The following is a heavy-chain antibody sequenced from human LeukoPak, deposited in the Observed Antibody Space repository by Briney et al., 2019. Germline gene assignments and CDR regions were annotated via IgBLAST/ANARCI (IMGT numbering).Heavy chain of an antibody. Sequence: SETLSLTCTVSGGSISPLYWSWIRQPPGKRLEFIGYIYDSGAANYNPSLKSRVTLSVDTSKNQLSLKLSSVTTADTAVYYCARGGVAAKYYFDYWGQGTLVTVS. CDR1: GGSISPLY. J-gene: IGHJ4*02. D-gene: IGHD3-10*01. CDR2: IYDSGAA. CDR3: ARGGVAAKYYFDY. V-gene: IGHV4-59*11.